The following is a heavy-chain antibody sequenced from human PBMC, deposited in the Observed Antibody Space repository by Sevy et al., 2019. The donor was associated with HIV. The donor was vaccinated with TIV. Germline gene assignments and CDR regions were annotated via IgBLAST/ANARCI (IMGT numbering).Heavy chain of an antibody. V-gene: IGHV1-69*06. CDR3: ASPAENYYGSGSYDWYYMDV. CDR1: GGTFSSYA. D-gene: IGHD3-10*01. Sequence: ASVKVSCKASGGTFSSYAISWVRQAPGQGLEWMGGIIPIFGTANYAQKFQGRVTITADKSTSTAYMELSSLRSEDTAVYYCASPAENYYGSGSYDWYYMDVWGKRTTVTVSS. CDR2: IIPIFGTA. J-gene: IGHJ6*03.